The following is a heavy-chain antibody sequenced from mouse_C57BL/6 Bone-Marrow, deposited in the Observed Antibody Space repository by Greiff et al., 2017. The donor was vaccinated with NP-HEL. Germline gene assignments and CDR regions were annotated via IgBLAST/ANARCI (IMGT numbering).Heavy chain of an antibody. D-gene: IGHD2-5*01. J-gene: IGHJ3*01. CDR1: GYTFTSYW. V-gene: IGHV1-50*01. CDR2: IDPSDRYT. CDR3: ARRAYYSIWFAY. Sequence: QVQLQQPGAELVKPGASVKLSCKASGYTFTSYWMQWVKQRPGQGLEWIGEIDPSDRYTNYDQKFKGKATLTVDTSSSTAYMQLSSLTSEDSAVYYCARRAYYSIWFAYWGQGTLVTVSA.